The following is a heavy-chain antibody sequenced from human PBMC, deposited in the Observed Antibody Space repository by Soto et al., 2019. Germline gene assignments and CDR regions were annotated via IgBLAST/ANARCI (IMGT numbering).Heavy chain of an antibody. CDR2: INPNSGGT. Sequence: ASVKVSCRASGYTFTGYYMHWVRQAPGQGLEWMGWINPNSGGTNYAQKFQGWVTMTRDTSISTAYMELSRLRSDDTAVYYCARDRTPAYHYDSSGSLLDYWGQGTLVTVSS. CDR3: ARDRTPAYHYDSSGSLLDY. J-gene: IGHJ4*02. V-gene: IGHV1-2*04. CDR1: GYTFTGYY. D-gene: IGHD3-22*01.